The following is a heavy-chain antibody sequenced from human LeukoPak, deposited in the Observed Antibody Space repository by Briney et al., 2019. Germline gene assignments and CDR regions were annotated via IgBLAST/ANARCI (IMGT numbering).Heavy chain of an antibody. D-gene: IGHD6-13*01. CDR2: IRYDGSNK. J-gene: IGHJ4*02. V-gene: IGHV3-30*02. Sequence: QPGGSLRLSCAASGFTFSSYGMHWVRQAPGKGLEWVAFIRYDGSNKYYADSVKGRFTISRDNSKNTLYLQMNSLRAEDTAVYYRAREGDGIAAFFDYWGQGTLVTVSS. CDR1: GFTFSSYG. CDR3: AREGDGIAAFFDY.